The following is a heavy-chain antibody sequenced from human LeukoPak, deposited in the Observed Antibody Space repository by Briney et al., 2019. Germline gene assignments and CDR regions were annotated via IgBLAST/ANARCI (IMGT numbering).Heavy chain of an antibody. D-gene: IGHD5-18*01. V-gene: IGHV3-53*01. CDR2: IYSGGST. J-gene: IGHJ4*02. CDR1: GGSISSYY. Sequence: PSETLSLTCTVSGGSISSYYWSWVRQAPGKGLEWVSVIYSGGSTYYADSVKGRFTISRDNSKNTLYLQMNSLRAEDTAVYYCARDTAMVNSDGRVYWGQGTLVTVSS. CDR3: ARDTAMVNSDGRVY.